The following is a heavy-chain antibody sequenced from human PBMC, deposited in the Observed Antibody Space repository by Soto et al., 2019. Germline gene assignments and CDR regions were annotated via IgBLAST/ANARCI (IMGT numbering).Heavy chain of an antibody. CDR1: GGSFSGYY. CDR3: AASAGIAAAGWVEP. D-gene: IGHD6-13*01. J-gene: IGHJ5*02. Sequence: PSETLSLTCAVYGGSFSGYYWSWIRQPPGKGLEWIGEINHSGSTNYNPSLKSRVTISVDTSKNQFSLKLSSVTAADTAVYYCAASAGIAAAGWVEPWGQGTLVTVSS. V-gene: IGHV4-34*01. CDR2: INHSGST.